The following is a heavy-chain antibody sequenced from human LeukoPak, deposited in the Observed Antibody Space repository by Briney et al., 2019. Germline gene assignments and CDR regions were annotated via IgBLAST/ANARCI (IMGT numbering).Heavy chain of an antibody. CDR2: ISTSSSYI. CDR3: ATGDDSSGFDY. J-gene: IGHJ4*02. V-gene: IGHV3-21*04. CDR1: RFTFSSYV. Sequence: GGSLRLSCAASRFTFSSYVMKWVRQVPGKGLEWVSSISTSSSYIYYADSVKGRFTISRDNARNSLYLQMNSLRSEDTAVYYCATGDDSSGFDYWGQGTLVTVSS. D-gene: IGHD3-22*01.